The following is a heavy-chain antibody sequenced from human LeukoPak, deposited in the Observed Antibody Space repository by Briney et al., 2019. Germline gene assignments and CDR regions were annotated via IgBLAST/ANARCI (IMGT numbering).Heavy chain of an antibody. CDR3: ARGPSMGPNFDY. J-gene: IGHJ4*02. CDR2: IYYSGTT. CDR1: GGSISSYY. Sequence: SETLSLTCTVSGGSISSYYWSWIRQPPGKGLEWIGYIYYSGTTNYNPSLKSRVTMSVDTSKNQFSLKLSSVTAADTAVYYCARGPSMGPNFDYWGQGTLVTVSS. D-gene: IGHD2/OR15-2a*01. V-gene: IGHV4-59*12.